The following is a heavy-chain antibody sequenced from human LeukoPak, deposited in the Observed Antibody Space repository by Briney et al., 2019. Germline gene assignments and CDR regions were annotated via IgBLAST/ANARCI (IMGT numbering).Heavy chain of an antibody. D-gene: IGHD6-25*01. J-gene: IGHJ4*02. CDR1: GFTFSNYT. V-gene: IGHV3-30*04. CDR2: ISYDGSNK. Sequence: GGSLRLSCAASGFTFSNYTMHWVRQAPGKGLEWVALISYDGSNKYYADSVKGRFTISRGNSKNTLYLQMNSLRAEDTAMYYCAGRRGEFDYWGQGTLVTVSS. CDR3: AGRRGEFDY.